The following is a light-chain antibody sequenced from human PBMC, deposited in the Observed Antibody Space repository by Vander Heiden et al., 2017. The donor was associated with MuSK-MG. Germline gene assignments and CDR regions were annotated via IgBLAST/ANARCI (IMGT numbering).Light chain of an antibody. CDR1: QSVSSY. CDR2: DAS. V-gene: IGKV3-11*01. Sequence: IVWRQSPATLSLSPGERATLSCRASQSVSSYLAWSQQKPFQAPRLLIYDASNRATGIPARFSASGYGTDFTLTISSREPEDSAVYYCPHPSNWPQKTFGGATKQEMK. J-gene: IGKJ4*01. CDR3: PHPSNWPQKT.